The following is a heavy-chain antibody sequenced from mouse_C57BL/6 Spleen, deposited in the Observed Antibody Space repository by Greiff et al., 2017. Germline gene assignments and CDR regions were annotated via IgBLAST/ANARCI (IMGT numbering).Heavy chain of an antibody. CDR2: IYPGNSDT. V-gene: IGHV1-5*01. J-gene: IGHJ2*01. CDR3: TREGITTVGAPDY. CDR1: GYTFTSYW. Sequence: VHVKQSGTVLARPGASVKMSCKTSGYTFTSYWMHWVKQRPGQGLEWIGAIYPGNSDTSYNQKFKGKAKLTAVTSASTAYMELSSLTNEDSAVYYCTREGITTVGAPDYWGQGTTLTVSS. D-gene: IGHD1-1*01.